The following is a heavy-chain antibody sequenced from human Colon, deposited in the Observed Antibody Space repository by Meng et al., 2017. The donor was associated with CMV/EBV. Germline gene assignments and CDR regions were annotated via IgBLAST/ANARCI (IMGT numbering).Heavy chain of an antibody. CDR2: ISGAGGDR. Sequence: GESLKISRVASGFAFSSYEMNWVRQAPGKGLEWVAYISGAGGDRYYADSVKGRFTISRHNAQRSLYLEMNSLSGDDTAVYYCARDLISGTYSGYESDLGPWGQGTLVTVSS. J-gene: IGHJ5*02. D-gene: IGHD5-12*01. V-gene: IGHV3-48*03. CDR3: ARDLISGTYSGYESDLGP. CDR1: GFAFSSYE.